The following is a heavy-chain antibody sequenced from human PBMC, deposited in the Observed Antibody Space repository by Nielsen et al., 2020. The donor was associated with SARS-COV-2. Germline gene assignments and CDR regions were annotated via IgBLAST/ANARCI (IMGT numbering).Heavy chain of an antibody. CDR3: ARESYYDSSEDP. CDR1: GFSFSDYY. CDR2: ISGSGSSI. D-gene: IGHD3-22*01. J-gene: IGHJ5*02. Sequence: GGSLKISCAASGFSFSDYYMRWIRQAPGKGLEWLSHISGSGSSIYYADSVKGRFTISRDNAKNSVYLQMNSLRAEDTAVYYCARESYYDSSEDPWGQGTLVTVSS. V-gene: IGHV3-11*04.